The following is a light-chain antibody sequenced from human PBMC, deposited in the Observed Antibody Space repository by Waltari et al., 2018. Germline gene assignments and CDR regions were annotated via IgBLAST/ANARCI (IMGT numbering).Light chain of an antibody. Sequence: DIQMTQSPSSLSASVGDRVTITCRASQSIINYLNWYQQKPGKAPEVLIYAASNLQSAVPSRFSGSASGTDFTLTISSLQPEDFASYYCQQTYGTPLTFGQGTKLEIK. CDR3: QQTYGTPLT. CDR1: QSIINY. J-gene: IGKJ2*01. CDR2: AAS. V-gene: IGKV1-39*01.